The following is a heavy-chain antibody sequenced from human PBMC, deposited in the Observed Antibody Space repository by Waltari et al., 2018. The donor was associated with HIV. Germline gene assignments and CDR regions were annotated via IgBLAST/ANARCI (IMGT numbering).Heavy chain of an antibody. J-gene: IGHJ4*02. V-gene: IGHV3-21*01. CDR3: ARALPYSRGFDY. D-gene: IGHD6-13*01. CDR2: ISSSSSYI. Sequence: EVQLVESGGGLVKPGGSLRLSCAASGFTFSSYSMNWVRQAPGKGLEWVSSISSSSSYIYYADSVKGRFTISRDNAKNSLYLQMNSLRAEDTAVYYCARALPYSRGFDYWGQGTLVTVSS. CDR1: GFTFSSYS.